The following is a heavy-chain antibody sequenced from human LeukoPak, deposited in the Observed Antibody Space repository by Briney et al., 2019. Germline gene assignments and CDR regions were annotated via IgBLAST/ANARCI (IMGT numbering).Heavy chain of an antibody. CDR3: ARGPARGYSYGYWLDY. V-gene: IGHV4-39*07. CDR2: VHYNGDA. J-gene: IGHJ4*02. D-gene: IGHD5-18*01. CDR1: GGSMGSSSYF. Sequence: PSETLSLTCAVSGGSMGSSSYFWGWIRQSPGKRLEWLGSVHYNGDAHYNPSLKSRVTISVDTSKNQFSLKLSSVTAADTAVYYCARGPARGYSYGYWLDYWGQGTLVTVSS.